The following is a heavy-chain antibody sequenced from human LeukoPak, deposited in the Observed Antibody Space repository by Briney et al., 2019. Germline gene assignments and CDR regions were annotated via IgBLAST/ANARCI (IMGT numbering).Heavy chain of an antibody. J-gene: IGHJ4*02. CDR1: GFTFSSYS. CDR2: ISSSSSYI. V-gene: IGHV3-21*01. CDR3: ARAGPSYFDY. Sequence: GGSLRLSCAASGFTFSSYSMNWVRQAPGKGLEWVSSISSSSSYIYCADSVKGRFTISRDNAKNSLYLQMNSLRAEDTAVYYCARAGPSYFDYWGQGTLVTVSS.